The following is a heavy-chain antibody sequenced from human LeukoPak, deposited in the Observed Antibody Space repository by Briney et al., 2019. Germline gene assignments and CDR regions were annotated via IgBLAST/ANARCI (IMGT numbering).Heavy chain of an antibody. D-gene: IGHD2-15*01. Sequence: GGSLRLSCAASGFTFSSYSMNWVRQAPGKGLEWFSYISSSSSTIYYADSVKGRFSISRDNAKNSLYLQMNSLRAADTAVYYCARAYCSGDTCYPDYWGQGTLVTVSS. CDR3: ARAYCSGDTCYPDY. V-gene: IGHV3-48*01. CDR2: ISSSSSTI. J-gene: IGHJ4*02. CDR1: GFTFSSYS.